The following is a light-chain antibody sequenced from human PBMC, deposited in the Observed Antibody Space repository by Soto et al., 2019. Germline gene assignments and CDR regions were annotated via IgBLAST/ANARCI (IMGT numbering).Light chain of an antibody. CDR2: GAS. CDR3: QQYGSSLWT. CDR1: QSVNSNY. Sequence: EVVMTQSPATLSVSPVERATLSCRASQSVNSNYLAWYQQKPGQAPRLLIYGASSRATGIPDRFSGSGSGTDFTLTISRLEPEDFAVYYCQQYGSSLWTFGQGTKVDIK. J-gene: IGKJ1*01. V-gene: IGKV3-20*01.